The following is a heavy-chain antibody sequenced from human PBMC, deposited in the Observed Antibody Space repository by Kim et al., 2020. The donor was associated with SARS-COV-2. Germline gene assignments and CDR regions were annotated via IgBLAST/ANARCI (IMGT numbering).Heavy chain of an antibody. CDR3: ARYRKMATIFWYFDL. Sequence: SETLSLTCAVYGGSFSGYYWSWIRQPPGKGLEWIGEINHSGSTNYNPSLKSRVTISVDTSKNQFSLKLSSVTAADTAVYYCARYRKMATIFWYFDLWGRGTLVTVSS. D-gene: IGHD5-12*01. V-gene: IGHV4-34*01. J-gene: IGHJ2*01. CDR2: INHSGST. CDR1: GGSFSGYY.